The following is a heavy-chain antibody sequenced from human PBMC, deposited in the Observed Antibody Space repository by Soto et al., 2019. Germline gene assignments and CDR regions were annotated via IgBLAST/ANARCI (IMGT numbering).Heavy chain of an antibody. CDR1: GYTFTSQN. V-gene: IGHV1-46*03. Sequence: QVQLVQSGAEVKKPGASVKVSCKASGYTFTSQNMHWVRHAPGQGLEWMGVINPSVGSTTYAQKFQGRVTMTRDTSTSTVYMEVSSLRSEDTAVYYCASTLGALFDYWGQGTLVTVSS. D-gene: IGHD1-26*01. CDR2: INPSVGST. CDR3: ASTLGALFDY. J-gene: IGHJ4*02.